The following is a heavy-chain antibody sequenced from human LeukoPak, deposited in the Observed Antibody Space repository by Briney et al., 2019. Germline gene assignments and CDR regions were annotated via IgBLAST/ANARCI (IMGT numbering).Heavy chain of an antibody. CDR3: ARDGPRGIVVDWGSEEYFQH. V-gene: IGHV3-66*01. J-gene: IGHJ1*01. D-gene: IGHD3-22*01. CDR1: GFTVSSNY. CDR2: ICSGGST. Sequence: GGSLRLSCAASGFTVSSNYMSWVRQAPGKGLEWVSVICSGGSTYYADSVKGRFTISRDNSKNTLYLQMNSLRAEDTAVYYCARDGPRGIVVDWGSEEYFQHWGQGTLVTVSS.